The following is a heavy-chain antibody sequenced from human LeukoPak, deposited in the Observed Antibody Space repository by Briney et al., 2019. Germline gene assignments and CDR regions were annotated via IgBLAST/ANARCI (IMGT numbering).Heavy chain of an antibody. CDR3: ARRVAVAGTPSFDY. J-gene: IGHJ4*02. CDR2: ISHSGSA. Sequence: PSETLSLTCTVSGGSISSSSYYWGWIRQPPGKGLEWIGSISHSGSAYYNPSLKSRVTISVDTSKNQFSLRLRSVTAADTAVYYCARRVAVAGTPSFDYWGQGALVTVSS. CDR1: GGSISSSSYY. D-gene: IGHD6-19*01. V-gene: IGHV4-39*01.